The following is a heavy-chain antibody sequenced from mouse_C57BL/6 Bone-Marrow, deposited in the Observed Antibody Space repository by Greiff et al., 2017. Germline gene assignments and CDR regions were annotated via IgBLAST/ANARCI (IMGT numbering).Heavy chain of an antibody. CDR3: ARHGRIYDGYPFAY. CDR2: IWSDGST. D-gene: IGHD2-3*01. CDR1: GFSLTSDG. Sequence: QVQLKESGPGLVAPSQSLSITCTVSGFSLTSDGVHWVRQPPGKGLEWLVVIWSDGSTTYNSALKSRLSISKDNSKSQVFLKMNSLQTDDTAMYYCARHGRIYDGYPFAYWGQGTLVTVSA. J-gene: IGHJ3*01. V-gene: IGHV2-6-1*01.